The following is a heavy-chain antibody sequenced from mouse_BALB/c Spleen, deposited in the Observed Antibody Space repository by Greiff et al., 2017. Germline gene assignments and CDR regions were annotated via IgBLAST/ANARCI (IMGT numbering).Heavy chain of an antibody. CDR3: ARAGNYPWFAY. J-gene: IGHJ3*01. CDR2: IYPGGGYT. V-gene: IGHV1-63*02. CDR1: GYTFTNYW. Sequence: VQLQQSGAELVRPGTSVKISCKASGYTFTNYWLGWVKQRPGHGLEWIGDIYPGGGYTNYNEKFKGKATLTADTSSSTAYMQLSSLTSEDSAVYFCARAGNYPWFAYWGQGTLVTVSA. D-gene: IGHD2-1*01.